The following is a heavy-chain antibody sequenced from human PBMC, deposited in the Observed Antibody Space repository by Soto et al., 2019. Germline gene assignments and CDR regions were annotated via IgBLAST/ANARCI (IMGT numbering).Heavy chain of an antibody. V-gene: IGHV4-39*01. D-gene: IGHD6-19*01. CDR2: IYYSGST. CDR3: ARHAVHSSGFTVY. J-gene: IGHJ4*02. Sequence: QLQLQESGPGLVKPSETLSLTCTVSGGSISSSSYYWGWIRQPPGKGLEWIGSIYYSGSTYYNPSLERRVTIAVDTSKDQFSLKLSSVSAADAAVYYWARHAVHSSGFTVYWGQGALVTVSS. CDR1: GGSISSSSYY.